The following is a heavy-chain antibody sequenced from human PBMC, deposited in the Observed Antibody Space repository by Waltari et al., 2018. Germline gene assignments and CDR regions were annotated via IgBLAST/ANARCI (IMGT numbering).Heavy chain of an antibody. CDR2: ISSSSSTI. Sequence: EVQLVEAGGGLVQPGGSLRLSCAASGFTFSSYSMNWVRQAPGKGREWVSYISSSSSTIYYAYSEKGRSTTASDNAKNSLYLQRNSPRAEDTAVYYAAGVRLRYFDAFDIWGQGTMVTVSS. CDR3: AGVRLRYFDAFDI. D-gene: IGHD3-9*01. V-gene: IGHV3-48*01. J-gene: IGHJ3*02. CDR1: GFTFSSYS.